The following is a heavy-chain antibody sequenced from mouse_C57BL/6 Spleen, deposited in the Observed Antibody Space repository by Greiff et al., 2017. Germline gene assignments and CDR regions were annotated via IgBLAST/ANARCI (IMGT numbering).Heavy chain of an antibody. J-gene: IGHJ3*01. V-gene: IGHV14-4*01. CDR1: GFNIKDDY. CDR2: IDPENGDT. CDR3: TTGGYPFAY. D-gene: IGHD2-2*01. Sequence: VQLQQSGAELVRPGASVKLSCTASGFNIKDDYMHWVKQRPEQGLEWIGWIDPENGDTEYASKFQGKATVTADTSSNTAYLQLSSLTSEDTAGYYCTTGGYPFAYWGQGTLVTVSA.